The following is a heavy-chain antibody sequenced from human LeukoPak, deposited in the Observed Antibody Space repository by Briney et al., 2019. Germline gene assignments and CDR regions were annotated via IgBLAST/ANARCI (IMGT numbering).Heavy chain of an antibody. J-gene: IGHJ4*02. V-gene: IGHV4-59*08. CDR3: ARRSIASDGARLFDY. Sequence: PSETLSLTRTVSGGSITSYYWAWLRQPPEKGLEWIGYVYYSGYSNYNPSLKSRVSMSVDTSMNQFSLKLASVTAADTAVYYCARRSIASDGARLFDYWGRGTLVTVSS. CDR2: VYYSGYS. CDR1: GGSITSYY. D-gene: IGHD2-21*01.